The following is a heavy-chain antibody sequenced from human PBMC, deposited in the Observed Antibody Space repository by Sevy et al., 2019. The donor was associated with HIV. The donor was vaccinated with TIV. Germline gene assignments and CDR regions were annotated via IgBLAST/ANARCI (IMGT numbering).Heavy chain of an antibody. CDR1: GFTVSSNF. D-gene: IGHD6-13*01. V-gene: IGHV3-53*01. J-gene: IGHJ6*02. CDR2: IYSGSDT. CDR3: ARDLRVATASGGMDV. Sequence: GGSLRLSCVAYGFTVSSNFMTWVRQAPGKGLEWVSIIYSGSDTYYADSVKGRFTTSRDNSKNTRYLQMNNLRAEDTAVYYCARDLRVATASGGMDVWGQGTTVTVSS.